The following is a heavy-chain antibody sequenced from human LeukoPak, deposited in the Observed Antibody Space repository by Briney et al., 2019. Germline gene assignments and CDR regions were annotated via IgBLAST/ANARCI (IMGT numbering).Heavy chain of an antibody. CDR1: GLIFSIYE. CDR2: ISSSGDII. Sequence: GGSLRLSCEASGLIFSIYEMNWVRLAPGKGLEWVSFISSSGDIIHYADSVKGRFTIPRDNAKNSLYLQMNSLRVGDTAVYYCARGGSTGYNYNAFDVWGQGTMVAVSS. V-gene: IGHV3-48*03. CDR3: ARGGSTGYNYNAFDV. D-gene: IGHD3-22*01. J-gene: IGHJ3*01.